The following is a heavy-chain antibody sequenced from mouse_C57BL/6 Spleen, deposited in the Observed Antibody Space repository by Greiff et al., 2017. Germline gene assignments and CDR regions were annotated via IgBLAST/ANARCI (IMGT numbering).Heavy chain of an antibody. CDR1: GYTFTNYW. CDR2: IYPGGGYT. D-gene: IGHD2-5*01. V-gene: IGHV1-63*01. J-gene: IGHJ4*01. CDR3: AKYYSNYDAMDY. Sequence: QVQLQQSGAELVRPGTSVTMSCKASGYTFTNYWIGWAKQRPGHGLEWIGDIYPGGGYTNYNEKFKGKATLTADKSSSTAYMQFSSLTSEDTAIYYCAKYYSNYDAMDYRGQGTSDTVSS.